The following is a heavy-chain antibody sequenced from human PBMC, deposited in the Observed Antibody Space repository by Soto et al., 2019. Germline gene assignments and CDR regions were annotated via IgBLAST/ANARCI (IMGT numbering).Heavy chain of an antibody. CDR3: ARGRYCSSTSCYTGDNWFDP. D-gene: IGHD2-2*02. Sequence: QVQLVQSGAEVKKPGSSVKVSCKASGGTFSSYAISWVRQAPGQGLEWMGGIIPTFGTANYAQKFQGRVTITADESTSTAYMELSSLRSEDTAVYYCARGRYCSSTSCYTGDNWFDPWGQGTLVTVSS. CDR2: IIPTFGTA. CDR1: GGTFSSYA. V-gene: IGHV1-69*01. J-gene: IGHJ5*02.